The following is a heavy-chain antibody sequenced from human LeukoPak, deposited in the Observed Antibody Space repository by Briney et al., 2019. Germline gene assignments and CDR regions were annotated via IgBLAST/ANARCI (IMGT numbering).Heavy chain of an antibody. V-gene: IGHV1-2*02. D-gene: IGHD1-26*01. Sequence: ASVKVSCKASGYTFTGYYMHWVRQAPGKGLDWMGWINPNSGGTNYAQKFQGRVTMTRDTSISTAYMELSRLRSDDTAVYYCARVGFSGSYFGYYYCYMDVWGKGTTVTVSS. J-gene: IGHJ6*03. CDR1: GYTFTGYY. CDR2: INPNSGGT. CDR3: ARVGFSGSYFGYYYCYMDV.